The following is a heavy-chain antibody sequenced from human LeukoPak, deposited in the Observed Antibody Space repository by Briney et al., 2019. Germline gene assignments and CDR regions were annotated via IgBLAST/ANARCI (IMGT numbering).Heavy chain of an antibody. V-gene: IGHV3-43*01. Sequence: GGSLRLSCAASGFTFDYYTMYWVRQGPEKGLEWVSLISMDGDNTFYADSVKGRFTISRDNNKNSLYLQMNGLRTDDTGLYYCVKGRRRGYAYGTLESWGQGTLVTVPS. J-gene: IGHJ4*02. CDR1: GFTFDYYT. CDR2: ISMDGDNT. D-gene: IGHD5-18*01. CDR3: VKGRRRGYAYGTLES.